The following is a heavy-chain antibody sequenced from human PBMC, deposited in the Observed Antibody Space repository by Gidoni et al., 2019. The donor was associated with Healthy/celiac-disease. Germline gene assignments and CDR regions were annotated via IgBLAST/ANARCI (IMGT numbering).Heavy chain of an antibody. CDR1: GFTFSSYA. V-gene: IGHV3-23*01. CDR3: AKDARGVIAARSFDY. Sequence: EVQLLASGGGLLQPGGSLRLSCAASGFTFSSYAMSWVRPAPGKGLEWVSDIRGSGGRTDYADSVKGRFTSSRDNHKNTLYLEMNSLRAEDTDVYYCAKDARGVIAARSFDYWGQGTLVTVSS. J-gene: IGHJ4*02. CDR2: IRGSGGRT. D-gene: IGHD6-6*01.